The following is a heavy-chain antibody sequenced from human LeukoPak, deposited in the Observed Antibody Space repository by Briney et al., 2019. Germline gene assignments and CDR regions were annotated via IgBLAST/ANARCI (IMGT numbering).Heavy chain of an antibody. CDR1: GFTFSSYG. CDR3: ARASEGDYSSGWYGNYFDY. CDR2: ISYDGSNK. Sequence: GGSLRLSCAASGFTFSSYGMHWVRQAPGKGLEWVAVISYDGSNKYYADSVKGRFTISRDNSKNTLYLQMNSLRAEDTAVYYCARASEGDYSSGWYGNYFDYWGQGTLVTVSS. J-gene: IGHJ4*02. V-gene: IGHV3-30*03. D-gene: IGHD6-19*01.